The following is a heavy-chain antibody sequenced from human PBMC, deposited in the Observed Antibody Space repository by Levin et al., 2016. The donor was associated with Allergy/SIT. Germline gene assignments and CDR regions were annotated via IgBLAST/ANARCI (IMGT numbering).Heavy chain of an antibody. Sequence: LSLTCAASGFSFSNYGMHWVRQAPGKGLEWVTIISYDGNHKYYADSVEGRFTISRDNSKNTLFLQMNSLRGEDTAVYYCAKAPYISSAGNYYYYYLDVWGQGTTVTVSS. V-gene: IGHV3-30*18. CDR1: GFSFSNYG. CDR3: AKAPYISSAGNYYYYYLDV. CDR2: ISYDGNHK. J-gene: IGHJ6*03. D-gene: IGHD6-13*01.